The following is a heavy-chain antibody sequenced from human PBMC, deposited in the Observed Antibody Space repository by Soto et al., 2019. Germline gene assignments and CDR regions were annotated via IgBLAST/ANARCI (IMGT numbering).Heavy chain of an antibody. CDR3: ARDREGSSSNNFDC. V-gene: IGHV4-59*11. CDR1: ADSIRSHY. D-gene: IGHD2-2*01. CDR2: IYNRGNT. Sequence: SETLSLTCTVSADSIRSHYWSWIRQPPGKGLEWIGYIYNRGNTNYNPSLTSRVTISVDTSKNQISLKVSSVTAADTAVYYCARDREGSSSNNFDCWGQGTLVTSPQ. J-gene: IGHJ4*02.